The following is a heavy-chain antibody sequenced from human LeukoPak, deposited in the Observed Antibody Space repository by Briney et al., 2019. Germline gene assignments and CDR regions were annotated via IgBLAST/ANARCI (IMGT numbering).Heavy chain of an antibody. CDR1: GGTFSSYA. Sequence: GASVKVSCKASGGTFSSYAISWVRQAPGQGLEWMGGIIPIFGTANYAQKFQGRVTITADESTSTAYMELSSLRSEDTAVYYCARTPPNDNWNPYYFDYWGQGTLVTVSS. J-gene: IGHJ4*02. D-gene: IGHD1-20*01. CDR3: ARTPPNDNWNPYYFDY. V-gene: IGHV1-69*13. CDR2: IIPIFGTA.